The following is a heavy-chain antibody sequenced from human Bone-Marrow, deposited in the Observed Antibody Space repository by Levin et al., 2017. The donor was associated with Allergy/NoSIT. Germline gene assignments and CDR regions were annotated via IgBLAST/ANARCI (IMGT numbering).Heavy chain of an antibody. CDR3: ARVSMVRNKYPEYFQH. CDR1: GFTFSSYG. Sequence: GGSLRLSCAASGFTFSSYGMHWVRQAPGKGLEWVAVIWYDGSNKYYADSVKGRFTISRDNSKNTLYLQMNSLRAEDTAVYYCARVSMVRNKYPEYFQHWGQGTLVTVSS. CDR2: IWYDGSNK. J-gene: IGHJ1*01. D-gene: IGHD3-10*01. V-gene: IGHV3-33*01.